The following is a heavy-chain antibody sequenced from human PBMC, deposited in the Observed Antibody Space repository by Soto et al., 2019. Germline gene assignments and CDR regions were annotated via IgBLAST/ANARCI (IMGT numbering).Heavy chain of an antibody. J-gene: IGHJ4*02. CDR2: IYYSGST. CDR3: ASHVHLGELSLRY. V-gene: IGHV4-39*01. CDR1: GGSIRSSSYY. Sequence: PSETLSLTCTVSGGSIRSSSYYWGWIRQPPGKGLEWIGSIYYSGSTYYNPSLKSRVTISVDTSKNQFSLKLSSVTAADTAVYYCASHVHLGELSLRYWGQGTLVTVSS. D-gene: IGHD3-16*02.